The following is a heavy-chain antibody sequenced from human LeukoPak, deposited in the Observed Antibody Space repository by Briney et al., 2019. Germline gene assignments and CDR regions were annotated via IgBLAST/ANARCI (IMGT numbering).Heavy chain of an antibody. V-gene: IGHV3-73*01. D-gene: IGHD2/OR15-2a*01. CDR2: IRSKANSYAT. Sequence: PGGSLKLSCAASGFTFSGSAMHWVRQASGKGLEWVGRIRSKANSYATAYAASVKGRFTISRDDSKNTAYLQMNSLKTEDTAVYYCLFSNLHYYYYYMDVWGKGTTVTVSS. CDR3: LFSNLHYYYYYMDV. CDR1: GFTFSGSA. J-gene: IGHJ6*03.